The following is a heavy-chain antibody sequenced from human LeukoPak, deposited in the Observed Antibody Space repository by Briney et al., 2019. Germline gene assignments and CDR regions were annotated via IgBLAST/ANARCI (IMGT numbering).Heavy chain of an antibody. D-gene: IGHD5-18*01. Sequence: PSETLSLTCTVSGGSISSYYWSWIRQPAGKGLEWIGRIYTSGSTNYNPTLKSRVTMSVDTSKSQFSLKLSSVTAADTAVYYCARDSTRDTVIHYYYYMDVWGKGTTVTVSS. V-gene: IGHV4-4*07. CDR3: ARDSTRDTVIHYYYYMDV. CDR1: GGSISSYY. CDR2: IYTSGST. J-gene: IGHJ6*03.